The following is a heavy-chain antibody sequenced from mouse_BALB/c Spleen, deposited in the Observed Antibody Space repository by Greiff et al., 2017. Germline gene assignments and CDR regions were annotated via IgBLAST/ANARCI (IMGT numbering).Heavy chain of an antibody. J-gene: IGHJ4*01. V-gene: IGHV1-12*01. CDR3: ARGDDYAMDY. CDR1: GYTFTSYN. CDR2: IYPGNGDT. Sequence: LQQPGAELVKPGASVKMSCKASGYTFTSYNMHWVKQTPGQGLEWIGAIYPGNGDTSYNQKFKGKATLTADKSSSTAYMQLSSLTSEDSAVYYCARGDDYAMDYWGQGTSVTVSS.